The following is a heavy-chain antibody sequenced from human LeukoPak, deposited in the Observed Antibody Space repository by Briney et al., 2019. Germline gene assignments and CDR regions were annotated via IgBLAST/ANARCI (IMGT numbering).Heavy chain of an antibody. CDR3: ARDNDFTNYY. CDR2: INSRSRSI. V-gene: IGHV3-21*06. J-gene: IGHJ4*02. D-gene: IGHD4-11*01. Sequence: PGGSLGLSCSVSGFRFSGWSFNWVRQAPGKGLEWVSSINSRSRSIYYADSVKGRFTISRDDAESLLYLQMDSLRAEDTAVYYCARDNDFTNYYWGQGTLATVSS. CDR1: GFRFSGWS.